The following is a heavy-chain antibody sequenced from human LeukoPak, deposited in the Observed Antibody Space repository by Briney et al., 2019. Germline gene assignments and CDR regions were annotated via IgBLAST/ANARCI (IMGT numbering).Heavy chain of an antibody. J-gene: IGHJ4*02. D-gene: IGHD1-26*01. V-gene: IGHV4-38-2*02. CDR2: ISHAGDT. CDR3: ARGEVGEFDH. Sequence: NPSETLSLTCTVSGYSITRAYNWGWVRQSPGEGLEWSASISHAGDTYYNPSLKSRLTISVDTSKNHFSLSLGSVTAPDTAVYFCARGEVGEFDHCGQGPLVTVSS. CDR1: GYSITRAYN.